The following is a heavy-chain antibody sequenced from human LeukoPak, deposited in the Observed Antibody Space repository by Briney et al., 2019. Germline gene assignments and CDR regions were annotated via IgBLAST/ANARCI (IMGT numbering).Heavy chain of an antibody. CDR1: GFTFSTYW. CDR3: ARGYYYDSSGYFFDY. CDR2: IKEDGSEK. Sequence: GGSLRLSCAASGFTFSTYWMSWVRQAPGKGLEWVANIKEDGSEKYYVDSMKGRFTISRDNAKNSLYLQMNSLRAEDTAVYYCARGYYYDSSGYFFDYWGQGTLVTVSS. J-gene: IGHJ4*02. D-gene: IGHD3-22*01. V-gene: IGHV3-7*04.